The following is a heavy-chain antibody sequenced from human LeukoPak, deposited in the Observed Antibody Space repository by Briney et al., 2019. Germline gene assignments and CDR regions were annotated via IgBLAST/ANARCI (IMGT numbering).Heavy chain of an antibody. Sequence: GGSLRLSCAASGFTFRSYWMSWVRQAPGKGLGWVANIKQDGSEEYYVDSVKGRFTISRDNAKNSLHLQMNSLRAEDTAVYYCARDRGGLTTVVTSGLAFDIWGQGTMVTVSS. CDR2: IKQDGSEE. J-gene: IGHJ3*02. V-gene: IGHV3-7*01. D-gene: IGHD4-23*01. CDR1: GFTFRSYW. CDR3: ARDRGGLTTVVTSGLAFDI.